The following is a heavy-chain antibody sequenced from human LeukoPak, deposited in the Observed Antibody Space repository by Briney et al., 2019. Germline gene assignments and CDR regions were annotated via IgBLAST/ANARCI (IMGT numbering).Heavy chain of an antibody. CDR1: GGSFSSGLYY. CDR3: ARDPSHHSGTFDI. J-gene: IGHJ3*02. D-gene: IGHD2-15*01. Sequence: SETLSLTCTVSGGSFSSGLYYWTWIRQPAGKGLEWIGRIYISGSTNYNPSLKSRVTISRDTSKNEFSLKLSSVTAADTAVYYCARDPSHHSGTFDIWGQGTMVTVSS. CDR2: IYISGST. V-gene: IGHV4-61*02.